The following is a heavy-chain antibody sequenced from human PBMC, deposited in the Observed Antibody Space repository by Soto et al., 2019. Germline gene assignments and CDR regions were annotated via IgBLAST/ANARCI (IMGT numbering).Heavy chain of an antibody. CDR2: TYTSGTT. J-gene: IGHJ6*02. V-gene: IGHV4-4*07. Sequence: SETLSLTCPVSGGSISSYCWSWIQQPAGKGLVWIGRTYTSGTTNSTPCLKSRVTLSVDTSKNQFSLKLSTLTAADTAVYYSASSARGFYCSSTSCYGYCMDVWGQGTTVTVSS. CDR3: ASSARGFYCSSTSCYGYCMDV. D-gene: IGHD2-2*01. CDR1: GGSISSYC.